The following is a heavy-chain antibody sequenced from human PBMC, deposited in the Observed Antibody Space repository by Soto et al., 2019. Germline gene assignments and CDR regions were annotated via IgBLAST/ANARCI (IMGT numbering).Heavy chain of an antibody. CDR1: GGSISSHY. CDR3: ATARRNYYDRSGYSCPFDY. V-gene: IGHV4-59*11. Sequence: SETLSLTCTVSGGSISSHYWSWIRQPPGKGLEWIGYIYSSGSTTYNPSLKSRVTISVDTSKNQFSLKLTSLTAADTAVYYCATARRNYYDRSGYSCPFDYWGQGTLVTVSS. D-gene: IGHD3-22*01. J-gene: IGHJ4*02. CDR2: IYSSGST.